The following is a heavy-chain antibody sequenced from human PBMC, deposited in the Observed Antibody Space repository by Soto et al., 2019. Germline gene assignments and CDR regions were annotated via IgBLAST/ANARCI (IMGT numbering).Heavy chain of an antibody. D-gene: IGHD3-3*02. CDR1: SGSISSYY. V-gene: IGHV4-39*01. CDR2: IYYSGST. CDR3: ASPKIAFYNWFDP. Sequence: SETLSLTCTVSSGSISSYYWGWIRQPPGKGLEWIGSIYYSGSTYYNPSLKSRVTISVDTSKNQFSLKLSSVTAVDTAVYYCASPKIAFYNWFDPWGQGTLVTVSS. J-gene: IGHJ5*02.